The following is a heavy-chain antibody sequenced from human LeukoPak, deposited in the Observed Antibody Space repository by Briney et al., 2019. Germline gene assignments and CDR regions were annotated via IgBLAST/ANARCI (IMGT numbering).Heavy chain of an antibody. Sequence: SVKVSCKASGGTFSSYAISWVRQAPGQGLEWMGRIIPIFGTANYAQKFQARVTITTDESTSTAYMELSSLRSEDTYVYYCAVGRYRSSSGWVDYWGQGTLVTVSS. CDR2: IIPIFGTA. CDR3: AVGRYRSSSGWVDY. J-gene: IGHJ4*02. D-gene: IGHD6-6*01. V-gene: IGHV1-69*05. CDR1: GGTFSSYA.